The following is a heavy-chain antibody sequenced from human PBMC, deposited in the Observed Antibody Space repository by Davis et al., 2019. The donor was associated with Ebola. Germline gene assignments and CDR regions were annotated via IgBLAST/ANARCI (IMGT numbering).Heavy chain of an antibody. V-gene: IGHV4-30-2*01. D-gene: IGHD3-22*01. J-gene: IGHJ6*02. Sequence: SETLSLTCAVSGGSISSGGYSWSWIRQPSGKGLEWIGYIYHSGSTYYNPSLKSRVTISVDRSKNQFSLKLSSVTAADTAVYYCARARKVVNHYYYYYGMDVWGQGTTVTVSS. CDR2: IYHSGST. CDR3: ARARKVVNHYYYYYGMDV. CDR1: GGSISSGGYS.